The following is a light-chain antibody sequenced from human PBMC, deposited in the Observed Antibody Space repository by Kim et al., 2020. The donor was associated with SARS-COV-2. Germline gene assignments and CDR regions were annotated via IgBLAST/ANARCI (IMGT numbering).Light chain of an antibody. J-gene: IGLJ2*01. V-gene: IGLV3-1*01. CDR2: QDS. CDR1: KLGDKY. CDR3: QAWDSSTAHVV. Sequence: SYELTQPPSVSVSPGQTASITCSGDKLGDKYACWYQQKPGQSPVLVIYQDSKRPSGIPERFSGSNSGNTATLTISGTQAMDEDDYYCQAWDSSTAHVVFG.